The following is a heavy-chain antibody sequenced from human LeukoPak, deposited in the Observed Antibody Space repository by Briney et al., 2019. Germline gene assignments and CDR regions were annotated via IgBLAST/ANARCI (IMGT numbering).Heavy chain of an antibody. J-gene: IGHJ6*03. CDR3: ARGEGYFNYYMDV. CDR2: FYHSGST. V-gene: IGHV4-38-2*02. CDR1: GYSITSGYY. D-gene: IGHD1-26*01. Sequence: SETLSLTCTVSGYSITSGYYCGWIRQAPGKGLEWIGNFYHSGSTYYNLPLKSRVTISIDTSKNQCSLKLSSMTAADTAMYYCARGEGYFNYYMDVWGKGTTVTVSS.